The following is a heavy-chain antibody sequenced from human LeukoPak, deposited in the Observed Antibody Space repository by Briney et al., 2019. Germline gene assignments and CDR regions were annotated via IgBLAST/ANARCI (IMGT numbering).Heavy chain of an antibody. CDR3: ARAQTNDYYDSSGYLGFLFDY. CDR1: GFTFTTYG. Sequence: GTSLRLSCAASGFTFTTYGTHWVRQAPGKGLEWVAVIAYDGKTTYYADSVKGRFTISRDDSKNTLYLQMNSLRAEDTAVYYCARAQTNDYYDSSGYLGFLFDYWGQGTLVTVSS. V-gene: IGHV3-30*03. D-gene: IGHD3-22*01. J-gene: IGHJ4*02. CDR2: IAYDGKTT.